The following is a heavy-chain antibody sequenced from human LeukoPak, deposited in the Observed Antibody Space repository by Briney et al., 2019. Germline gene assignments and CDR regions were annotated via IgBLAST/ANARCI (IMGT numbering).Heavy chain of an antibody. CDR3: ARVEWELMGVNWFDP. Sequence: SETLSLTCTVSGGSISSSSYYWGWIRQPPGKGLEWIGSIYYSGSTYYNPSLKGRVTISVDTSKNQFSLKLSSVTAADTAVYYCARVEWELMGVNWFDPWGQGTLVTVSS. D-gene: IGHD1-26*01. J-gene: IGHJ5*02. CDR2: IYYSGST. CDR1: GGSISSSSYY. V-gene: IGHV4-39*07.